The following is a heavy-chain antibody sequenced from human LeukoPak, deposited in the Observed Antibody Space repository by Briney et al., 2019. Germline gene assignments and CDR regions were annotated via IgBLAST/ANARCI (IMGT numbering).Heavy chain of an antibody. V-gene: IGHV4-59*08. CDR3: ARSGSRVSNWFDP. J-gene: IGHJ5*02. D-gene: IGHD6-13*01. Sequence: SSETLSLTCTVSGGSISSYYWSWIRQPPGKGLEWIGYIYYSGSTNYNPSLKSRVTISVDTSKNQFSLKLSSVTAADTAVYYCARSGSRVSNWFDPWGQGTLVTVSS. CDR1: GGSISSYY. CDR2: IYYSGST.